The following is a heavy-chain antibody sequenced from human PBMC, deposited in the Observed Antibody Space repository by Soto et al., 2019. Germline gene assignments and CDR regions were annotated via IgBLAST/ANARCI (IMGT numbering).Heavy chain of an antibody. CDR1: GDSISSSSYY. CDR2: IYYSGST. CDR3: ARVYCSGGSCYEFDY. V-gene: IGHV4-39*07. Sequence: ETLSLTCTVSGDSISSSSYYWAWIRQPPGKGLEWIGYIYYSGSTYYNPSLKSRVTISVDTSKNQFSLKLSSVTAADTAVYYCARVYCSGGSCYEFDYWGQGTLVTVSS. D-gene: IGHD2-15*01. J-gene: IGHJ4*02.